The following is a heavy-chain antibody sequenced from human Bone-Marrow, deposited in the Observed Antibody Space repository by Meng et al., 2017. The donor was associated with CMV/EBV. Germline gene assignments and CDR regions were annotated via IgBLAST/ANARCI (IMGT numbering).Heavy chain of an antibody. CDR3: TTEYQYDSSSYPRGAPYYFDY. CDR2: IKSKTDGGTT. Sequence: GGSLRLSCAASGFTFSNAWMSWVRQAPGKGLEWVGRIKSKTDGGTTDYAAPVKGRFTISRDDSKNTLYLQMNSLKTEDTAVYYCTTEYQYDSSSYPRGAPYYFDYWGQGTLVTVSS. CDR1: GFTFSNAW. V-gene: IGHV3-15*01. J-gene: IGHJ4*02. D-gene: IGHD3-22*01.